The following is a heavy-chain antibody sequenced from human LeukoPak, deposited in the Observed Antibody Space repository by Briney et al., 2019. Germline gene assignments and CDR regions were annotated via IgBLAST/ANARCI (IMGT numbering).Heavy chain of an antibody. D-gene: IGHD3-16*01. CDR1: GYPFTDYW. CDR2: IYPGDSES. J-gene: IGHJ4*02. CDR3: ARLGVNYAY. Sequence: GESLKISCKASGYPFTDYWIGWVRQMPGKGLEWMGFIYPGDSESRYSPSFQGLATISADKSISTAYLQWSSLKASDTALYYCARLGVNYAYWGQGTLVTVSP. V-gene: IGHV5-51*01.